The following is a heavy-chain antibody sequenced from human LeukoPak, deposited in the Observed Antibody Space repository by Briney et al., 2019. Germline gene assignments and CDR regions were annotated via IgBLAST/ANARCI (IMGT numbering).Heavy chain of an antibody. CDR1: GFTFSPYS. D-gene: IGHD5-18*01. CDR3: ARGDTVPLFRAYYYMDV. J-gene: IGHJ6*03. Sequence: GGSLRLSCAASGFTFSPYSMNWVRQAPGKGLEWVSSISSTSSYIYYADSVKGRFTISRGNAKNSLYLQMNSLRAEDTAVYYCARGDTVPLFRAYYYMDVWGKGTTVTVSS. CDR2: ISSTSSYI. V-gene: IGHV3-21*01.